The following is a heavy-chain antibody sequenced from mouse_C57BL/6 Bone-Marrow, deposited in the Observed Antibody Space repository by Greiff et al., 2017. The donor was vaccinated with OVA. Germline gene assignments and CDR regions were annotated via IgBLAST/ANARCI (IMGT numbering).Heavy chain of an antibody. CDR2: IDPSDSYT. CDR3: ARPHYYGSSYWYFDV. D-gene: IGHD1-1*01. CDR1: GYTFTSYW. Sequence: QVHVKQPGAELVMPGASVKLSCKASGYTFTSYWMHWVKQRPGQGLEWIGEIDPSDSYTNYNQKFKGKSTLTVDKSSSTAYMQLSSLTSEDSAVYYCARPHYYGSSYWYFDVWGTGTTVTVSS. V-gene: IGHV1-69*01. J-gene: IGHJ1*03.